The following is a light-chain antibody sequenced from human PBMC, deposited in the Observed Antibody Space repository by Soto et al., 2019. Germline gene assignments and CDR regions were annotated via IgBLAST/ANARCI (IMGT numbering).Light chain of an antibody. Sequence: QSVLTQPASVSGSPGQSITISCTGTSSDVGGYNYVSRYQQHPGKAPKLMIYEVSNRPSGVSNRFSGSKSGNTASLTISGLQDEAEDDYYCSSYTSSSTLVVFGGGTKLTVL. CDR1: SSDVGGYNY. CDR3: SSYTSSSTLVV. V-gene: IGLV2-14*01. CDR2: EVS. J-gene: IGLJ2*01.